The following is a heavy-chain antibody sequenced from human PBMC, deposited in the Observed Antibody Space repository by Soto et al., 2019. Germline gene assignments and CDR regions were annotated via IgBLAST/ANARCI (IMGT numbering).Heavy chain of an antibody. CDR2: INSDDTSS. CDR3: ANDHMVRGHNWFDP. V-gene: IGHV3-74*01. D-gene: IGHD3-10*01. Sequence: GGSLRLSCAASGLSVSNYWMHWVRQTPGKGLVWVSRINSDDTSSSYAASVKGRFTISRDNAKNTLYLQMNSLRAEDTAVYYCANDHMVRGHNWFDPWGQGTLVTVSS. J-gene: IGHJ5*02. CDR1: GLSVSNYW.